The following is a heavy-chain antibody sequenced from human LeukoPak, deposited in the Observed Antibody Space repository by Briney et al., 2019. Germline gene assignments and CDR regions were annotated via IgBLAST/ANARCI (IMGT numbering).Heavy chain of an antibody. J-gene: IGHJ4*02. CDR1: GFTFSSYA. V-gene: IGHV3-23*01. CDR3: AQDIVVVPAAMAGGDFDY. Sequence: GGSLRLSCAASGFTFSSYAMSWVHQAPGKGLEWVSAISGSGGSTYYADSVKGRFTISRDNSKNTLYLQMNSLRAEDTAVYYCAQDIVVVPAAMAGGDFDYWGQGTLVTVSS. CDR2: ISGSGGST. D-gene: IGHD2-2*01.